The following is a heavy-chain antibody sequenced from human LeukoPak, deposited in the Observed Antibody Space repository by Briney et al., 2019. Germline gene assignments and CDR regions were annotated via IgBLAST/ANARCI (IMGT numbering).Heavy chain of an antibody. D-gene: IGHD6-13*01. J-gene: IGHJ4*02. CDR2: ISWNSGII. CDR3: AKSSYGYSSSWSLSFDY. V-gene: IGHV3-9*01. CDR1: GFTFDDYA. Sequence: GGSLRLSCAAPGFTFDDYAMHWVRQAPGKGLEWASGISWNSGIIGYADSVKGRFTISRDNAKNSLYLQMNSLRAEDTALYYCAKSSYGYSSSWSLSFDYWGQGTLVTVSS.